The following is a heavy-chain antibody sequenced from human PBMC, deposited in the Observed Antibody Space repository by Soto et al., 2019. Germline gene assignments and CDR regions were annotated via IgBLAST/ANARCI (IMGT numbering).Heavy chain of an antibody. Sequence: ASVKVSCKASGYTFTSYGISWVRQAPGQGLEWMGWISAYNGNTNYAQKLQGRVTMTTDTSTSTAYMELRSLRSDDTAVYYCAREVRSGSHYLNYYYYGMDVWGQGTTVTVSS. J-gene: IGHJ6*02. CDR3: AREVRSGSHYLNYYYYGMDV. CDR1: GYTFTSYG. V-gene: IGHV1-18*04. D-gene: IGHD3-10*01. CDR2: ISAYNGNT.